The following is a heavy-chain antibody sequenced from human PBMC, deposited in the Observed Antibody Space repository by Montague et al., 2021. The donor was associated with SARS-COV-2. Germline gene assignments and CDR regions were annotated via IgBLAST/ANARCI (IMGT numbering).Heavy chain of an antibody. CDR2: VDYSGXT. CDR3: ARREYSYGWGD. Sequence: SETLSLTCTVTGGPISGSSDYWGWIRQSAGKGLEWIASVDYSGXTXYXXSGKRRLTISVDTSKNQFSLKLKSVTAADTTLYYCARREYSYGWGDWGQGSLVTVSS. D-gene: IGHD5-18*01. J-gene: IGHJ4*02. CDR1: GGPISGSSDY. V-gene: IGHV4-39*01.